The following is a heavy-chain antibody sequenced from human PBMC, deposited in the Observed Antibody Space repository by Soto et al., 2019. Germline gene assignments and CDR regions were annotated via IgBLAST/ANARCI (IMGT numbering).Heavy chain of an antibody. J-gene: IGHJ4*02. Sequence: ASVKVACKASGFTYISYDINWVRQATGEGVEWMGWMNPKSGNTGYAQKFQGGVTMTRNTSISTAYMELSSLRPQDTAVYYCATNSGRYDFHNWGQGTLVTVSS. V-gene: IGHV1-8*01. CDR3: ATNSGRYDFHN. D-gene: IGHD1-26*01. CDR1: GFTYISYD. CDR2: MNPKSGNT.